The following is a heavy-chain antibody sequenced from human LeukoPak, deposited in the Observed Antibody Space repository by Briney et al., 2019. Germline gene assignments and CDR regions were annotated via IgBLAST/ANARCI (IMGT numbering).Heavy chain of an antibody. CDR1: GFTFSNAW. J-gene: IGHJ3*02. V-gene: IGHV3-15*01. CDR2: IKSKTDGGTT. Sequence: PGGSLRLPCAASGFTFSNAWMSWVRQAPGKGLEWVGRIKSKTDGGTTGYAAPVKGRFTISRDDSKNTLHLQMNSLKTEDTAVYYCTTAYYDILTGYLDAFDIWGQGTMVTVSS. CDR3: TTAYYDILTGYLDAFDI. D-gene: IGHD3-9*01.